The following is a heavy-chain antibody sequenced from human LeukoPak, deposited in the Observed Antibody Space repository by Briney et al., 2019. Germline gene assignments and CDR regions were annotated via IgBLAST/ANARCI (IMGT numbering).Heavy chain of an antibody. CDR2: IYYSGST. CDR3: ARDRAGEGFDP. CDR1: GGSISSGGYY. V-gene: IGHV4-31*03. D-gene: IGHD6-19*01. J-gene: IGHJ5*02. Sequence: PSETLSLTCTVSGGSISSGGYYWSWIRQHPGKGLEWIGYIYYSGSTYYNPSLKSRVTISVDTSKNQFSLKLSSVTAADTAVYYCARDRAGEGFDPWGQGTLVTVSS.